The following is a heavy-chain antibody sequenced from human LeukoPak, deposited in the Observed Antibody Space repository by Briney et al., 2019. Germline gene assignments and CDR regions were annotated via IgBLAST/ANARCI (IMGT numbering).Heavy chain of an antibody. CDR1: GYTLTELS. CDR2: FDPEDGET. CDR3: ATGDFSNYYMDV. D-gene: IGHD3-3*02. Sequence: ASVKVSCKVSGYTLTELSMHWVRQAPGKGLEWMGGFDPEDGETIYAQKFQGRVTMTEDTSTDTAYMELSSLRSEDTAVYYCATGDFSNYYMDVWGKGTTVTISS. V-gene: IGHV1-24*01. J-gene: IGHJ6*03.